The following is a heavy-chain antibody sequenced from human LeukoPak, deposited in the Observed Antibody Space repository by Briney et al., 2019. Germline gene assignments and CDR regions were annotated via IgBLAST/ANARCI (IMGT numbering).Heavy chain of an antibody. Sequence: GWSLRPSCAVSGFTVSTNHMSWVRQAPGKGLEGASVIYNDAYTYYTDSVKGRFTISRDNSKNTVFLQMNSLRAEDTAVYYCARDREVVTAKAQMDVWGKGTTVTVSS. J-gene: IGHJ6*04. V-gene: IGHV3-53*01. CDR1: GFTVSTNH. CDR2: IYNDAYT. D-gene: IGHD2-21*02. CDR3: ARDREVVTAKAQMDV.